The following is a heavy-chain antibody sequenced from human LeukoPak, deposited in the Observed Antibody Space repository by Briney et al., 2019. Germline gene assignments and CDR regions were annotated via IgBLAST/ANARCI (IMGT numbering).Heavy chain of an antibody. CDR3: AKRSGSYGPLFDY. Sequence: PGGSLRLSCATSGFTFSDYYMSWIRQAPGKGLEWVSYISSSGTTTHYADSVKGRFTISRDNAKNSLYLQMNSLRAEDTVVYYCAKRSGSYGPLFDYWGQGTLVTVSS. V-gene: IGHV3-11*04. D-gene: IGHD5-18*01. J-gene: IGHJ4*02. CDR1: GFTFSDYY. CDR2: ISSSGTTT.